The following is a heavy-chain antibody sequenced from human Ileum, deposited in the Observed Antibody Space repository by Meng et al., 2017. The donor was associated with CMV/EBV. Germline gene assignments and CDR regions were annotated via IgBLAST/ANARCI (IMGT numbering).Heavy chain of an antibody. CDR3: ARDSFFAIVVVPASTPPSDYYYGMDV. D-gene: IGHD2-2*02. CDR2: ISAYNGNT. V-gene: IGHV1-18*01. J-gene: IGHJ6*02. CDR1: GYTFTSHG. Sequence: ASVKVSCKASGYTFTSHGISWVRQAPGQGLEWMGWISAYNGNTNYAQKLQGRVTLTTDTSTNTAYMEMKSLRSYDTAVYYCARDSFFAIVVVPASTPPSDYYYGMDVWGQGTTVTVSS.